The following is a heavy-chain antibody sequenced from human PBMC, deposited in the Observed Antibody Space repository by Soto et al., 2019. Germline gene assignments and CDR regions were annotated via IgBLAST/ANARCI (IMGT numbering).Heavy chain of an antibody. V-gene: IGHV3-33*06. J-gene: IGHJ5*02. CDR2: IWYDGSNK. CDR1: GFTISTHG. Sequence: GGSLRLSCAASGFTISTHGMHWVRQAPGKGLEWVANIWYDGSNKYYADSVKGRFTISRDNSKSTVYLELNNLSAEDTAVYHCAKNQGVELVPLATVDWFDPWGQGSVVTVSS. CDR3: AKNQGVELVPLATVDWFDP. D-gene: IGHD1-26*01.